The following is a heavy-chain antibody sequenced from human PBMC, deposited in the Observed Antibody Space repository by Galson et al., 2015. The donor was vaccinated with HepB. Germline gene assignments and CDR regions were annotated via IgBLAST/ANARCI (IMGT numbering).Heavy chain of an antibody. Sequence: QSGAEVKKPGESLKISCKGSGYSFTSHWIGWVRQMPGKGLEWMGIIYPGDSDTRYSPSFQGQVTISVDKSINTAYLQWRSLKASDTAMYFCARQEVGVGATSNFDYWGQGTLVTVSS. CDR1: GYSFTSHW. D-gene: IGHD1-26*01. CDR3: ARQEVGVGATSNFDY. CDR2: IYPGDSDT. V-gene: IGHV5-51*01. J-gene: IGHJ4*02.